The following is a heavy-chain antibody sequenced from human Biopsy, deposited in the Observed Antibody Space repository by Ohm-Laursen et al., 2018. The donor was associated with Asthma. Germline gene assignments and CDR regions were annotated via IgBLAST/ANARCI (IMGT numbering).Heavy chain of an antibody. CDR2: ISFDPLNK. D-gene: IGHD6-13*01. V-gene: IGHV3-30*03. J-gene: IGHJ6*02. CDR1: GFTLSSYV. CDR3: ARVPVAAAGPYYYGMDV. Sequence: SLRLSCAASGFTLSSYVMHWVRQAPGKGLDWVALISFDPLNKQYADWVRGRFTVSRDSSKNTLYLQMNSLRADDTAVYYCARVPVAAAGPYYYGMDVWGQGTTVNVSS.